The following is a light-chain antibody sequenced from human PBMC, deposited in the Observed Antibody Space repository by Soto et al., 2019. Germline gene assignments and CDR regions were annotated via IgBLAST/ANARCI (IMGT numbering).Light chain of an antibody. CDR2: AAS. Sequence: DIQMTQSPSSLSASVGDRVTITCQASQSISSYLNWYQQKPGKAPKLLIYAASSLQSGVPSRFSGSGSGTDFTLTISSLQPEDFATYYCQHTYSTPYTFGQGNKLELK. CDR1: QSISSY. CDR3: QHTYSTPYT. J-gene: IGKJ2*01. V-gene: IGKV1-39*01.